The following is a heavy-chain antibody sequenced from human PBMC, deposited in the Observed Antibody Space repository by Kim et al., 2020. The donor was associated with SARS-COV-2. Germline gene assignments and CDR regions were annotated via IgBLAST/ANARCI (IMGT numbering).Heavy chain of an antibody. V-gene: IGHV3-30-3*01. J-gene: IGHJ4*02. CDR3: ARGAAAGAKFDY. Sequence: GGSLRLSCAASGFTFSSYAMHWVRQAPGKGLEWVAVISYDGSNKYYADSVKGRFTISRDNSKNTLYLQMNSLRAEDTAVYYCARGAAAGAKFDYWGQGTL. D-gene: IGHD6-13*01. CDR1: GFTFSSYA. CDR2: ISYDGSNK.